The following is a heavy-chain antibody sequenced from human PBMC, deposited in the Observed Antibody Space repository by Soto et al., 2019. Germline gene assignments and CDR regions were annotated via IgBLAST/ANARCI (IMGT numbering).Heavy chain of an antibody. J-gene: IGHJ4*02. Sequence: QAHLVQSGAEVKKPGASVKVSCKASGYFFTSYYIHWVRQAPGQSLQWMGWINPNGGNTHYVQKFQGRLTLTRDTSVSTVYMDLNSLTSDDTAIYYCARESMGGSSFRREYFDFWGQGTLVAVAS. CDR1: GYFFTSYY. D-gene: IGHD2-15*01. CDR3: ARESMGGSSFRREYFDF. CDR2: INPNGGNT. V-gene: IGHV1-2*02.